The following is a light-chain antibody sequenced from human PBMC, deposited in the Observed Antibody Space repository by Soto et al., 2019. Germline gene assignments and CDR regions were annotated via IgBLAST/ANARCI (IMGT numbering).Light chain of an antibody. CDR2: TAS. J-gene: IGKJ5*01. V-gene: IGKV1-39*01. Sequence: IKMTQSPSTLSGSVGDRATITCRASQTISSWLAWYQQKPGKAPKLLIYTASTLQSGVPSRFSGSGSGTDFTLTISSLQPEDFATYYCQQSYSRTFGQRTRLEIK. CDR1: QTISSW. CDR3: QQSYSRT.